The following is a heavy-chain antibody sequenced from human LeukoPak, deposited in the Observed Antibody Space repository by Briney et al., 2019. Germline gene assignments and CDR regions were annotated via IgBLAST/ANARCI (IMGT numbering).Heavy chain of an antibody. CDR2: IYYSGST. D-gene: IGHD3-22*01. CDR3: ARHRSYYDSSGYSDYYYMDV. J-gene: IGHJ6*03. Sequence: SETLSLTCTVSGGSISSSGYYWSWIRQHPGKGLEWIGYIYYSGSTYYNPSLKSRVTISVDTSKNQFSLKLSSVTAADTAVYYCARHRSYYDSSGYSDYYYMDVWGKGTTVTVSS. V-gene: IGHV4-31*03. CDR1: GGSISSSGYY.